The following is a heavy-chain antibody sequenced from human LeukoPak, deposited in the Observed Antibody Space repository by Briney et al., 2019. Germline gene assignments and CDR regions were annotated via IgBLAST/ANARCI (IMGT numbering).Heavy chain of an antibody. J-gene: IGHJ5*02. CDR2: INYSRST. D-gene: IGHD5-24*01. CDR1: GGSFSGYY. V-gene: IGHV4-34*01. Sequence: SETLSLTCAVYGGSFSGYYWSWIRQPPGKGLEWIGEINYSRSTNYNPSLKSRVTISVDTSKNQFSLKLSSVTAADTAVYYCARSVEMATITHWFDPWGQGTLVTVSS. CDR3: ARSVEMATITHWFDP.